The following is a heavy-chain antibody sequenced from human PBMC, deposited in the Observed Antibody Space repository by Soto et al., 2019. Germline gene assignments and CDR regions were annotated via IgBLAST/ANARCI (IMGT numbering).Heavy chain of an antibody. CDR1: GFGFTFSTSA. CDR2: FRESGGTT. Sequence: PGGSLRLSCAASGFGFTFSTSAMSWVRQAPGKGLEWVSTFRESGGTTHYANSVKGRFTISRDTSKNMLYLQMNSLRAEDTAIISCAKDPHWAIIPPTHDYGAQETLVTVSS. V-gene: IGHV3-23*01. J-gene: IGHJ4*02. D-gene: IGHD2-2*01. CDR3: AKDPHWAIIPPTHDY.